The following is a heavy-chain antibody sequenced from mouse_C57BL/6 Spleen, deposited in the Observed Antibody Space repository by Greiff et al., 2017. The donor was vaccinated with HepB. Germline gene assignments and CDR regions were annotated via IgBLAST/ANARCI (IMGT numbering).Heavy chain of an antibody. J-gene: IGHJ4*01. Sequence: QVHVKQPGAELVKPGASVKMSCKASGYTFTSYWITWVKQRPGQGLEWIGDIYPGSGSTNYNEKFKSKATLTVDTSSSTAYMQLSSLTSEDSAVYYCARSELDYYAMDYWGQGTSVTVSS. D-gene: IGHD4-1*01. CDR1: GYTFTSYW. V-gene: IGHV1-55*01. CDR2: IYPGSGST. CDR3: ARSELDYYAMDY.